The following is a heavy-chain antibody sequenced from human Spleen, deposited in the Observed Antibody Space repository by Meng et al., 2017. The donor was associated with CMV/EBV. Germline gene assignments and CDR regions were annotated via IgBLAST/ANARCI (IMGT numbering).Heavy chain of an antibody. V-gene: IGHV3-30-3*01. D-gene: IGHD3-10*01. CDR2: ISSDISKT. J-gene: IGHJ3*02. Sequence: GGSLRLSCAASGWSINAYMVHWVRQAPDKGLEWVATISSDISKTYYTDSVKGRFTISRDNSRSTLYLQMNSLRLEDTAVYYCSRIRSYSGSGIYSRDAFDIWGQGTMVTVSS. CDR1: GWSINAYM. CDR3: SRIRSYSGSGIYSRDAFDI.